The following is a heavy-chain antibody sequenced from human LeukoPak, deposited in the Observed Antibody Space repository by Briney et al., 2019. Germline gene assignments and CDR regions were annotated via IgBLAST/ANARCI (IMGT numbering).Heavy chain of an antibody. V-gene: IGHV4-4*07. D-gene: IGHD3-10*01. Sequence: SETLSLTCTVSGGSISSYYWSWIRQPAGKGLEWIGRIYTSGSTNYNPSLKSRVTMSVDTSKNQFSLKLNSVTAADTAVYYCARAISEVRGVYYYYYYMDVWGKGTTVTISS. CDR2: IYTSGST. J-gene: IGHJ6*03. CDR3: ARAISEVRGVYYYYYYMDV. CDR1: GGSISSYY.